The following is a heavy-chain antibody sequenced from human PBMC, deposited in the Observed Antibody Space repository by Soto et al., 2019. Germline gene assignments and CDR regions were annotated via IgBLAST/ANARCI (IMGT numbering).Heavy chain of an antibody. CDR1: GGSINTYY. J-gene: IGHJ6*02. D-gene: IGHD6-19*01. Sequence: KASETLSLTCTVSGGSINTYYWSWIRQPPGKGLEWVGYIYYSGTTYYNPSLKSRISISIDKSKNQFSLKLSSVTAADTAVYYCARVFSGGGDYYYYGMDLWGQGSTVTVSS. CDR3: ARVFSGGGDYYYYGMDL. CDR2: IYYSGTT. V-gene: IGHV4-59*01.